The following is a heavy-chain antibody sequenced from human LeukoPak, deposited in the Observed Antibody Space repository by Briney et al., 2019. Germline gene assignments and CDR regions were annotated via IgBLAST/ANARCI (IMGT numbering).Heavy chain of an antibody. V-gene: IGHV1-2*02. CDR3: VRDRRDTSTWTPDY. D-gene: IGHD2-2*01. CDR1: GYTFTGYF. J-gene: IGHJ4*02. CDR2: INPNSGGT. Sequence: ASVKVSCKASGYTFTGYFMHWLRQAPGLGLEWMGWINPNSGGTNYAQKFQGRVTMTRDTSISTAYIELSRLRSDDTAIYYCVRDRRDTSTWTPDYWGQGTLVTVSS.